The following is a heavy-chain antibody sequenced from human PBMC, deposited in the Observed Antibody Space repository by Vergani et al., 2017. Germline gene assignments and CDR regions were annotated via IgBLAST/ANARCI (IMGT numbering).Heavy chain of an antibody. CDR2: IDPSDSYT. D-gene: IGHD6-13*01. Sequence: EVQLVQSGAEVKKPGESLRISCKGSGYSFTSYWISWVRQMPGKGLEWMGRIDPSDSYTNYSPSFQGHVTISADKSISTAYLQWSSLKASDTAMYYCARLGXQQLGSPSVYYYYYGMDVWGQGTTVTVSS. J-gene: IGHJ6*02. CDR3: ARLGXQQLGSPSVYYYYYGMDV. V-gene: IGHV5-10-1*03. CDR1: GYSFTSYW.